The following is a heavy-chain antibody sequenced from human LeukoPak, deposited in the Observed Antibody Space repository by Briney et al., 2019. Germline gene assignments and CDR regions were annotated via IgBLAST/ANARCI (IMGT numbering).Heavy chain of an antibody. D-gene: IGHD2-21*01. CDR1: GYTFTGYY. CDR3: ARDLGTVVVIYYYYYMDV. J-gene: IGHJ6*03. V-gene: IGHV1-2*02. CDR2: INPKSGGT. Sequence: GASVKVSCKASGYTFTGYYIHWVRQAPGQGLEWMGWINPKSGGTNYAQKFQGRVTMTRDTSISTAYMELSRLRSDDTAVYYCARDLGTVVVIYYYYYMDVWGKGTTVTVSS.